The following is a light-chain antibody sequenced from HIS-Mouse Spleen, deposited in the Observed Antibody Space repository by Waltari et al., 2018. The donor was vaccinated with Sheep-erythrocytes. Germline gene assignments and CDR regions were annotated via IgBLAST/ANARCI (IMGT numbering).Light chain of an antibody. V-gene: IGLV2-8*01. CDR2: EVS. J-gene: IGLJ3*02. CDR1: TSDVGGYNY. Sequence: QSALTHPPSASGSPGQSVTISCTGTTSDVGGYNYVSWYQQHPGKAPKLIIYEVSKRPSGVPDRFSGSKSGNTASLTVSGLQAEDEADYYCSSYAGSNNWVFGGGTKLTVL. CDR3: SSYAGSNNWV.